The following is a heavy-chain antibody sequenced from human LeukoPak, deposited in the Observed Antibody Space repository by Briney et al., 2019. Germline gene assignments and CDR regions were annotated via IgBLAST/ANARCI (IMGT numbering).Heavy chain of an antibody. V-gene: IGHV3-30-3*01. Sequence: GGSLRLSCAASGFTFNSYAMHWVRQAPGKGLEWVAVISYDGINKYYADSVKGRFTISRDNSKNTLYLQMSSLRTEDTAVYYRARTYGSGSRPIDYWGQGTLVTVSS. CDR3: ARTYGSGSRPIDY. CDR2: ISYDGINK. CDR1: GFTFNSYA. D-gene: IGHD3-10*01. J-gene: IGHJ4*02.